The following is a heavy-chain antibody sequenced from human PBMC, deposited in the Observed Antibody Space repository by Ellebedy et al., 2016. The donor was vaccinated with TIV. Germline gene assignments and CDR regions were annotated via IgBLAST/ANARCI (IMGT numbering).Heavy chain of an antibody. Sequence: GESLKISCAASGFTFSSYAMHWVRQAPGKGLEWVALISYDGTNEHHADSVKGRFTISRDNSNNALFLQMNSLRGDDTAVYYCARNSHFDWSFYIDYWGQGALVTVSS. V-gene: IGHV3-33*05. CDR1: GFTFSSYA. CDR2: ISYDGTNE. D-gene: IGHD3-9*01. J-gene: IGHJ4*02. CDR3: ARNSHFDWSFYIDY.